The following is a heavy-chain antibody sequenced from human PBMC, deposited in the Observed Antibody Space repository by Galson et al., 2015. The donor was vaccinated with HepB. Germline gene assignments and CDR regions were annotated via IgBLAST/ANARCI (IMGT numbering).Heavy chain of an antibody. CDR2: ISYDGSNK. CDR3: ARDLSLEMATNYLDY. D-gene: IGHD5-24*01. V-gene: IGHV3-30-3*01. CDR1: GFTFSSYA. Sequence: SLRLSCAASGFTFSSYAMHWVRQAPGKGLEWVAVISYDGSNKYYADSVKGRFTISRDNSKNTLYLQMNSLRAEDTAVYYCARDLSLEMATNYLDYWGQGTLVTVSS. J-gene: IGHJ4*02.